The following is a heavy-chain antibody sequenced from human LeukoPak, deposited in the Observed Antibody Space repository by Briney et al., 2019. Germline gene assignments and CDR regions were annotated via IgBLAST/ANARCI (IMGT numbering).Heavy chain of an antibody. CDR2: IYYSGST. CDR3: AREDSSSSGYFDY. D-gene: IGHD6-6*01. Sequence: SETLSLTCTVSGGSISSGDYYWSWIRQPPGKGLEWIGYIYYSGSTYYNPSLKSRVTISVDTSKNQFSLKLSSVTAADTAVYYRAREDSSSSGYFDYWGQGTLVTVSS. J-gene: IGHJ4*02. CDR1: GGSISSGDYY. V-gene: IGHV4-30-4*08.